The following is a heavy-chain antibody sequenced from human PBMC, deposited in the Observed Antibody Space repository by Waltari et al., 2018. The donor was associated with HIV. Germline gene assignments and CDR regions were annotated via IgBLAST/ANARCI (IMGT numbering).Heavy chain of an antibody. D-gene: IGHD2-15*01. CDR3: ARARYCSGGSCYSFDY. V-gene: IGHV1-2*04. J-gene: IGHJ4*02. CDR1: GYAFPGYY. CDR2: INPNSGGT. Sequence: QVQLVQSGAEGKKPGASVKVPCKASGYAFPGYYMPWVRQAPGNWLEWMGWINPNSGGTNYAQKCQGWVTMTRDTSISTAYMELSRLRSDDTAVYYCARARYCSGGSCYSFDYWGQGTLVTVSS.